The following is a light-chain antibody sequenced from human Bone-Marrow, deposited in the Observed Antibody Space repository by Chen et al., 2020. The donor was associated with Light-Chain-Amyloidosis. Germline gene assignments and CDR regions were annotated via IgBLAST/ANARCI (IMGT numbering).Light chain of an antibody. CDR3: SSRRSSSTRV. J-gene: IGLJ1*01. V-gene: IGLV2-14*01. Sequence: QSALTQPASVSGSPGQSITISCTGTSSDVGGYNYVSWYQQHPGKAPKVMIYDVSNRPSGVSNLFSCSKSGKTASRDISGLQAEVEADYYCSSRRSSSTRVFGTGTKVTVL. CDR2: DVS. CDR1: SSDVGGYNY.